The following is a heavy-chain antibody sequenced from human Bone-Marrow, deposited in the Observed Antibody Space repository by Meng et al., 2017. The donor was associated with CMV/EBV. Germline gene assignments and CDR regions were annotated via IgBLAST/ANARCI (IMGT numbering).Heavy chain of an antibody. V-gene: IGHV4-39*01. CDR1: AGSISSTSYY. Sequence: SETLSLTCSVSAGSISSTSYYWGWIRQPPGKGLEWIGAISYSGSTYYNPSLKSRVTRSVDTYKNQFFLKLSSMTAADKAVYYCARHINFWSAYYYYGVDVWGQGTTVTVSS. CDR2: ISYSGST. D-gene: IGHD3-3*01. J-gene: IGHJ6*02. CDR3: ARHINFWSAYYYYGVDV.